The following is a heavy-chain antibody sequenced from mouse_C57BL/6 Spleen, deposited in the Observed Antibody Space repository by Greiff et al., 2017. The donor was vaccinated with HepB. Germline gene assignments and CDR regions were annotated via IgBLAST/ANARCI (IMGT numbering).Heavy chain of an antibody. Sequence: VQLQQSGAELVKPGASVKLSCKASGYTFTSYWMQWVKQRPGQGLEWIGEIDPSDSYTNYNQKFKGKATLTVDTSSSTAYMQLSSLTSEDSAVYYCARRAHAGYFDYWGQGTTLTVSS. D-gene: IGHD3-3*01. J-gene: IGHJ2*01. V-gene: IGHV1-50*01. CDR1: GYTFTSYW. CDR2: IDPSDSYT. CDR3: ARRAHAGYFDY.